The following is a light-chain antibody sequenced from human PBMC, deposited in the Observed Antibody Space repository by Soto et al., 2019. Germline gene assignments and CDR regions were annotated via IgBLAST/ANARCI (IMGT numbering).Light chain of an antibody. CDR3: KQYYSTPRT. CDR1: QSLLDSSNNKDY. Sequence: DIVMTQSPDSLAVSLGERATLNCKSNQSLLDSSNNKDYLTWYQQKPGQPPKLIIYWASTREFGVPDRFSGSGSGTDFTLTISRLQAEDVAVYYCKQYYSTPRTFGHGTKVEIK. J-gene: IGKJ1*01. CDR2: WAS. V-gene: IGKV4-1*01.